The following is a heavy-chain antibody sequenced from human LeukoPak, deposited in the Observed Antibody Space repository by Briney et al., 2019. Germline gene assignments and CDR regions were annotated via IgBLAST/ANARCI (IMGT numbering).Heavy chain of an antibody. CDR3: ARELAVTANWFDP. D-gene: IGHD2-21*02. CDR2: IYYSGST. CDR1: GGSISGYY. V-gene: IGHV4-59*01. J-gene: IGHJ5*02. Sequence: SETLSLTCTVSGGSISGYYWSWIRQPPGKGLEWIGYIYYSGSTNYNPSLKSRVTISVDTSKNQFSLKLSSVTAADTAVYYCARELAVTANWFDPWGQGTLVTVSS.